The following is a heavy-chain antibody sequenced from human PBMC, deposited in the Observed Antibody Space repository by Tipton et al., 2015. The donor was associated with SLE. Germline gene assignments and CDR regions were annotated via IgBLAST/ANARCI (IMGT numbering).Heavy chain of an antibody. CDR1: GFTVSSNY. CDR2: IYSGGST. V-gene: IGHV3-53*04. CDR3: ARDRGSGWFDFDY. J-gene: IGHJ4*02. Sequence: QLVQSGGGLVQPGGSLRLSCAASGFTVSSNYMSWVRQAPGKGLEWVSVIYSGGSTYYADSVKGRFTISRDNSKNTLYLQMNSLRAEDTAVYYCARDRGSGWFDFDYWGQGTLVTVSS. D-gene: IGHD6-19*01.